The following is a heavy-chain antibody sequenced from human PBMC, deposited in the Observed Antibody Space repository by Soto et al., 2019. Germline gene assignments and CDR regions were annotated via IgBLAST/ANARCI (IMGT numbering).Heavy chain of an antibody. CDR2: IWYDGSNK. V-gene: IGHV3-33*01. D-gene: IGHD1-26*01. CDR3: ARDWDATNMYYFDY. CDR1: GFTFSSYG. J-gene: IGHJ4*02. Sequence: QVQLVESGGGVVQPGRSLRLSCAASGFTFSSYGMHWVRQAPGKGLEWVAVIWYDGSNKYYADFVKGRFTISRDNSKNTLYLQMNSLRAEDTAVYYCARDWDATNMYYFDYWGQGTLVTVSS.